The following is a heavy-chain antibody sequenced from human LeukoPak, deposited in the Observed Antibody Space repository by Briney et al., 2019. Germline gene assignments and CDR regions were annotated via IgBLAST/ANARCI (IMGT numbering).Heavy chain of an antibody. J-gene: IGHJ4*02. Sequence: GSVTLYCAASGFTFSSYDMHWVGQATGKGLEWVSGVGIAGDTYYPGSVKGRFTISRENAKNSSYLQMNSLRAGDTAVYYCAREGNSARYYFDYWGQ. D-gene: IGHD2/OR15-2a*01. CDR3: AREGNSARYYFDY. V-gene: IGHV3-13*04. CDR2: VGIAGDT. CDR1: GFTFSSYD.